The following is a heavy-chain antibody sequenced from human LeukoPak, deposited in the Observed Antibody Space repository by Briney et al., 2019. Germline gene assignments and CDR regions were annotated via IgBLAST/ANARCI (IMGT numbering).Heavy chain of an antibody. J-gene: IGHJ4*02. V-gene: IGHV1-8*01. CDR1: GYTFTNYD. CDR3: ARGQIHGWDYFDF. D-gene: IGHD6-19*01. CDR2: MNPNSGNT. Sequence: ASVKVSYKTSGYTFTNYDINWVRQATGQGLEWMGWMNPNSGNTGYAQKFQGRVTMTRNTSISTAYMELSSLRSEDTAVYYCARGQIHGWDYFDFWGQGTLVTVSS.